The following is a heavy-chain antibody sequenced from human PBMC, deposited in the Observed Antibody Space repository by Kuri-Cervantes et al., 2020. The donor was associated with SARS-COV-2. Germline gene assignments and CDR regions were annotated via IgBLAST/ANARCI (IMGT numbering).Heavy chain of an antibody. D-gene: IGHD5-18*01. J-gene: IGHJ4*02. CDR1: GFTFSSYW. CDR2: IKQDGSEK. V-gene: IGHV3-7*03. CDR3: AKDFRYDKYNYGYDY. Sequence: GGSLRLSCAASGFTFSSYWMSWVRQAPGKGLEWVANIKQDGSEKYYVDSVKGRFTISRDNAKNILYLQMSGLRAEDTAVYYCAKDFRYDKYNYGYDYWGQGTRVTGYS.